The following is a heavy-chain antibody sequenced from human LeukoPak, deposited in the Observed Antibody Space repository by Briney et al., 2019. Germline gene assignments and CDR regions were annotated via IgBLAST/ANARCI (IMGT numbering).Heavy chain of an antibody. J-gene: IGHJ4*02. CDR2: ITSEESTA. D-gene: IGHD6-19*01. V-gene: IGHV3-74*01. CDR1: GFTFSSYW. CDR3: ARGHYGISGWHHYFDS. Sequence: PGGSLRLSCAASGFTFSSYWMHWVRQAPGMGLMWVSRITSEESTASHADSVKGRFTISRDNAKNTLYLQMNNLRVEDTAVYYCARGHYGISGWHHYFDSWGQGTLVTVSS.